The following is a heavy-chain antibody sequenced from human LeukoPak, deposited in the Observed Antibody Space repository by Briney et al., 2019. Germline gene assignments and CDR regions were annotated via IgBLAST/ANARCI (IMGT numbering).Heavy chain of an antibody. Sequence: PSETLSLTCTVSGGSITNLNYYWTWIRQPAGKRLEWIGRIYTSGGTSYSPSLKSRVTMSVDKSKNQISLNLASLTAADTAVYYCARDLEYSSGWYYFDYWGQGTLVTVSS. CDR2: IYTSGGT. J-gene: IGHJ4*02. V-gene: IGHV4-61*02. D-gene: IGHD6-19*01. CDR3: ARDLEYSSGWYYFDY. CDR1: GGSITNLNYY.